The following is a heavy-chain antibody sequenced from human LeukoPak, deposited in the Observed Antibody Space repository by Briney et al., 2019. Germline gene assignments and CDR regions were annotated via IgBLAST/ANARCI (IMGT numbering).Heavy chain of an antibody. Sequence: GGSLRLSCTASGFTFGDYAMSWVRQAPGKGLEWVGFIRSKAYGGTTEYAASVKGSFTISRDDSKSIAYLQMNSLKTEDTAVYYCTREAVAGTPGYFDYWGQGTLVTVSS. CDR2: IRSKAYGGTT. D-gene: IGHD6-19*01. CDR3: TREAVAGTPGYFDY. V-gene: IGHV3-49*04. CDR1: GFTFGDYA. J-gene: IGHJ4*02.